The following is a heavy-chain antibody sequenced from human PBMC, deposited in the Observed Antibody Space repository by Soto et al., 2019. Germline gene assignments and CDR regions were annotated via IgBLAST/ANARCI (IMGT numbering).Heavy chain of an antibody. Sequence: PGGSLRLSCAASGFTFSSYAMSWVRQAPGKGLEWVSAISGSGGSTYYADSVKGRFTISRDNSKNTLYLQMNSLRAEDTAVYYCAYEGEYRSRWDNFDYWGQGTLVTVSS. D-gene: IGHD3-16*01. CDR3: AYEGEYRSRWDNFDY. CDR1: GFTFSSYA. J-gene: IGHJ4*02. V-gene: IGHV3-23*01. CDR2: ISGSGGST.